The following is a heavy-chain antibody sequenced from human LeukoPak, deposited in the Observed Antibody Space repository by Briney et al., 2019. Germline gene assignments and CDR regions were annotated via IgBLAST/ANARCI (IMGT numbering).Heavy chain of an antibody. CDR3: AKGSFMVRFYGMDV. CDR2: ISGNGGST. Sequence: GGSLRLSCAASGFTFSSYAMSWVRQAPGKGLEWVSAISGNGGSTYYADSVKGRFTISRDNSKNTLYLQMNSLRAEDTAVYYCAKGSFMVRFYGMDVWGQGTTVTVSS. V-gene: IGHV3-23*01. D-gene: IGHD3-10*01. J-gene: IGHJ6*02. CDR1: GFTFSSYA.